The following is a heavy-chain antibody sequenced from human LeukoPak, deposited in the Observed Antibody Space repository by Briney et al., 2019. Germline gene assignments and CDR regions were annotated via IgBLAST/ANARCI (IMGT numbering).Heavy chain of an antibody. Sequence: AASVKVSCKASGYTFTGYYMHWVRQAPGQGLEWMGWINPNSGGTNYAQKFQGRVTMTRDTSISTAYMELRSLRSDDTAIYYCARGRSITIFGVVTDAFDIWGQGTMVTVSS. CDR2: INPNSGGT. CDR3: ARGRSITIFGVVTDAFDI. D-gene: IGHD3-3*01. CDR1: GYTFTGYY. V-gene: IGHV1-2*02. J-gene: IGHJ3*02.